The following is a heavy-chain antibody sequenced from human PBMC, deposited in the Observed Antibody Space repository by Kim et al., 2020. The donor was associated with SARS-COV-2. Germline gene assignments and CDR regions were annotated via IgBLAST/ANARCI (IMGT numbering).Heavy chain of an antibody. Sequence: SETLSLTCAVYGGSFSGYYWSWIRQPPGKGLEWIGEINHSGSTNYNPSLKSRVTISVDTSKNQFSLKLSSVTAADTAVYYCARGINMATTAPFDYWGQGTLVTVSS. CDR3: ARGINMATTAPFDY. D-gene: IGHD5-12*01. CDR1: GGSFSGYY. V-gene: IGHV4-34*01. CDR2: INHSGST. J-gene: IGHJ4*02.